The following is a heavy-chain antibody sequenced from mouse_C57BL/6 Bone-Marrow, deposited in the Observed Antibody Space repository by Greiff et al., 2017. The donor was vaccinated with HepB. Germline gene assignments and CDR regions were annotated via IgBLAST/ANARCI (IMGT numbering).Heavy chain of an antibody. CDR2: INPYNGGT. D-gene: IGHD1-1*02. V-gene: IGHV1-19*01. Sequence: EVQRVESGPVLVKPGASVKMSCKASGYTFTDYYMNWVKQSHGKSLEWIGVINPYNGGTSYNQKFKGKATLTVDKSSSTAYMELNSLTSEDSAVYNWAGWCGVDYWGQGTTLTVSS. CDR3: AGWCGVDY. CDR1: GYTFTDYY. J-gene: IGHJ2*01.